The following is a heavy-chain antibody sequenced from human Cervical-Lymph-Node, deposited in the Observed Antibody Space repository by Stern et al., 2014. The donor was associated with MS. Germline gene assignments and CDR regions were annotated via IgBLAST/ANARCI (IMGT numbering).Heavy chain of an antibody. CDR3: ATVGFDI. CDR1: GFTFSSYW. D-gene: IGHD1-26*01. V-gene: IGHV3-74*01. Sequence: QPGGSLRLSCAASGFTFSSYWMHWVRQAPGKGLVWVSRINGDGSRITYADSVKGRFTISRDNAKNTLYLQMNSLRAEDTAVYYCATVGFDIWGQGTMVTVSS. J-gene: IGHJ3*02. CDR2: INGDGSRI.